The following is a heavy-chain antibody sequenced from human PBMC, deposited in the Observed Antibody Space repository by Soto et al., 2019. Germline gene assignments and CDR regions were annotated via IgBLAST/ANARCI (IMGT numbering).Heavy chain of an antibody. J-gene: IGHJ4*02. CDR3: TRISLVGATGGRYFDY. V-gene: IGHV3-72*01. CDR1: GFIFSDHY. D-gene: IGHD1-26*01. Sequence: VQLVESGGGLVQPGGSLRLSCAASGFIFSDHYMDWVRQAPGKGLEWVGRIKNKANSYTTEYAASVKGRFTISRDDSKDSLYLQMERLKTEDPAVYYCTRISLVGATGGRYFDYWGQGTLLTVSS. CDR2: IKNKANSYTT.